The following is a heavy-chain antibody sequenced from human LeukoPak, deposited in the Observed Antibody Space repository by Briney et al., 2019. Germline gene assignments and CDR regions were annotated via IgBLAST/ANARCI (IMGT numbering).Heavy chain of an antibody. Sequence: GESLKISSKGSGYSFTTNWIGWVRQMPGKGLEWLGVIYVEDSDTRYSPSFQGQVTISADKSISTAYLQWSSLKASDTAMYYCARGMSGRYLGLLDYWGQGTLVTVSS. CDR2: IYVEDSDT. CDR1: GYSFTTNW. D-gene: IGHD1-26*01. V-gene: IGHV5-51*01. CDR3: ARGMSGRYLGLLDY. J-gene: IGHJ4*02.